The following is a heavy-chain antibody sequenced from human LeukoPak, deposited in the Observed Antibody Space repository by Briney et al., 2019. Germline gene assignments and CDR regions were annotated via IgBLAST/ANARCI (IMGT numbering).Heavy chain of an antibody. Sequence: SGTLSLTCGVSGGSIGITNYWSWVRQAPGKGLEWIGEISHSGTTNYNPSLRSRVTMFLDRANNQFSLSLTSVTVADSAVYYCTRENRPFCPFAYWGQGVLVTVSS. V-gene: IGHV4-4*02. CDR2: ISHSGTT. CDR1: GGSIGITNY. D-gene: IGHD2/OR15-2a*01. J-gene: IGHJ4*02. CDR3: TRENRPFCPFAY.